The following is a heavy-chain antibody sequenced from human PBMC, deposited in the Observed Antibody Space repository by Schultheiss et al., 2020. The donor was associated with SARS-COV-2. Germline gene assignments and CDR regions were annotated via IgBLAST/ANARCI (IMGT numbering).Heavy chain of an antibody. J-gene: IGHJ4*02. CDR1: GFTFDDYA. V-gene: IGHV3-72*01. CDR3: TTDAEYSSSSVIDY. CDR2: TRNKANSYTT. Sequence: GGSLRLSCAASGFTFDDYAMHWVRQAPGKGLEWVGRTRNKANSYTTEYAASVKGRFTISRDDSKNSLYLQMNSLKTEDTAVYYCTTDAEYSSSSVIDYWGQGTLVTVSS. D-gene: IGHD6-6*01.